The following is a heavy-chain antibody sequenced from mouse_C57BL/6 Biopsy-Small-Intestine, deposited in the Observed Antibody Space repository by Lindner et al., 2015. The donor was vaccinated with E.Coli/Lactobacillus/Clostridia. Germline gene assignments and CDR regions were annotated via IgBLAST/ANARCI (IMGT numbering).Heavy chain of an antibody. J-gene: IGHJ2*01. Sequence: VQLQESGAELVRPGTSVKMSCKASGYTFTNYWIGWAKQRPGHGLEWIGDIYPGGGYTNYNEKFKGKATLTADKSSSTAYMQFSSLTSEDSAIYYCARSIYEYFDYWGQGTTLTVS. CDR2: IYPGGGYT. V-gene: IGHV1-63*01. CDR3: ARSIYEYFDY. CDR1: GYTFTNYW. D-gene: IGHD2-3*01.